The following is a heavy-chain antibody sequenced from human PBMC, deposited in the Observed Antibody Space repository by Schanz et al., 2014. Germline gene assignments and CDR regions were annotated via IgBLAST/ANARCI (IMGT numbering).Heavy chain of an antibody. CDR1: GDTFSKYN. J-gene: IGHJ6*02. CDR3: TRLRRADPRGFDA. CDR2: IMPLRGIG. D-gene: IGHD6-19*01. V-gene: IGHV1-69*02. Sequence: QVQLVQSGPEVKKPGSSVKVSCQAFGDTFSKYNIMWVRQVPGQGLEWLGRIMPLRGIGNNAWKFQDRLTITADKSMNITYMELSSLGTENTAVYYCTRLRRADPRGFDAWGQGTTVTVS.